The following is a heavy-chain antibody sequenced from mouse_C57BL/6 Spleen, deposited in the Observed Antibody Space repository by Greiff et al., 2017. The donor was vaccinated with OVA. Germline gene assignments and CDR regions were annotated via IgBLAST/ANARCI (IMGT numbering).Heavy chain of an antibody. CDR1: GFTFSDYG. J-gene: IGHJ4*01. CDR2: IRSGSSAI. V-gene: IGHV5-17*01. D-gene: IGHD2-4*01. CDR3: AREDYDYDVRGHAMDY. Sequence: EVMLVESGGGLVKPGGSLRLSCVASGFTFSDYGMHWVRQAPGKGLEWVAYIRSGSSAIYTADTVKGRFTISRDNAKNTLFLQMTSLRSEDTAMYYCAREDYDYDVRGHAMDYWGQGTSVTVSS.